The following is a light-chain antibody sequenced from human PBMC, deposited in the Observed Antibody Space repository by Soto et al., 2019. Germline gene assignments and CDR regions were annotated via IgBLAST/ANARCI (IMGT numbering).Light chain of an antibody. J-gene: IGKJ2*04. CDR1: QSFGTN. CDR2: GAS. CDR3: QQTSRSPPWS. Sequence: DIQRTQSASSLSASVGDRVTITCRASQSFGTNLTWYQQRMGKAAKVLIFGASNLLTGVPSRLSGSGPGTDYTLNNSRLQPEDFATYFCQQTSRSPPWSFGPGTKVEMK. V-gene: IGKV1-39*01.